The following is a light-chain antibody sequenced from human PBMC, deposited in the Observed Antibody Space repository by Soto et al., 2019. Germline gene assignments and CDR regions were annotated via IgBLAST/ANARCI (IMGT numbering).Light chain of an antibody. V-gene: IGKV1-12*01. CDR3: QHANSFPWT. Sequence: DIEMTQSPSSVSASVGDGVTLTCRASQDVSRWVAWYQQKPGNAPKLLIYAASSLQSGVPSRFSGSGSGTHFPLSISSLQPEDSATYYCQHANSFPWTFGQGTKVEIK. J-gene: IGKJ1*01. CDR2: AAS. CDR1: QDVSRW.